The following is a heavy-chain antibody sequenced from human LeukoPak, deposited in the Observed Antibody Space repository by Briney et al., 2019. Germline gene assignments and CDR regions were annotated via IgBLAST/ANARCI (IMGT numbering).Heavy chain of an antibody. J-gene: IGHJ4*02. CDR1: GGPFSGYY. CDR3: ARGRAPES. Sequence: NPSETLSLTCAVYGGPFSGYYWSWIRQPPGKGLEWIGEINHSGSTNYNPSLKSRVTISVDTSKNQFSLKLSSVTAADTAIYYCARGRAPESWGQGTLVTVSS. D-gene: IGHD2-2*01. V-gene: IGHV4-34*01. CDR2: INHSGST.